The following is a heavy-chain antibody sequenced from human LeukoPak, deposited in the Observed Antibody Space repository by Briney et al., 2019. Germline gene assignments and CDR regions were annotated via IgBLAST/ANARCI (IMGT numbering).Heavy chain of an antibody. CDR2: IKSDGSRT. D-gene: IGHD3-22*01. CDR3: ARDYYDSSGYSHGFDY. V-gene: IGHV3-74*01. CDR1: GGSISSSSYY. Sequence: ETLSLTCTVSGGSISSSSYYWGWIRQPPGKGLVWVSRIKSDGSRTSYADSVKGRFTISRDNSKNTLYLQMNSLRAEDTAVYYCARDYYDSSGYSHGFDYWGQGTLVTVSS. J-gene: IGHJ4*02.